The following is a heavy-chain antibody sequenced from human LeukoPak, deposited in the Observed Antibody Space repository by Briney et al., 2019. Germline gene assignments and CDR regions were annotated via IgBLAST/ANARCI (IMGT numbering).Heavy chain of an antibody. CDR1: GGSISSGGYY. D-gene: IGHD2-2*02. Sequence: PSQTLSLTCTVSGGSISSGGYYWSRIRQHPGKGLEWIGYIYYSGSTYYNPSLKSRVTISVDTSKNQFSLKLSSVTAADTAVYYCARIVVPAAIRGGYYYYMDVWGKGTTVTVSS. CDR2: IYYSGST. CDR3: ARIVVPAAIRGGYYYYMDV. V-gene: IGHV4-31*03. J-gene: IGHJ6*03.